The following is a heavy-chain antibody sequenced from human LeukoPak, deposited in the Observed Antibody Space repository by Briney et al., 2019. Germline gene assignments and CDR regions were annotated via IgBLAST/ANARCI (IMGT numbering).Heavy chain of an antibody. CDR1: GYTFTSYG. Sequence: ASVKVSCKASGYTFTSYGISWVRQAPGQGLEWMGWIGAYNGNTNYAQKLQGRVTMTTDTSTSTAYMELRSLRSDDTAVYYCARGEATRGYSYGSDYWGQGTLVTVSS. CDR3: ARGEATRGYSYGSDY. CDR2: IGAYNGNT. V-gene: IGHV1-18*01. J-gene: IGHJ4*02. D-gene: IGHD5-18*01.